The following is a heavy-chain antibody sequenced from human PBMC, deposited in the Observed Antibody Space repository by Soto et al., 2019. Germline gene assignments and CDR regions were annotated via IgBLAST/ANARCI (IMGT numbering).Heavy chain of an antibody. Sequence: GASVKVSCKASGGTFSSYAISWVRQAPGQGLEWMGGITPIFGTANYAQKFQGRVTITADESTSTAYMELSSLRSEDTAVYYCARVSVFGVVTPGPYYYYGMDVRGQGTTVTVSS. D-gene: IGHD3-3*01. CDR2: ITPIFGTA. J-gene: IGHJ6*02. CDR3: ARVSVFGVVTPGPYYYYGMDV. CDR1: GGTFSSYA. V-gene: IGHV1-69*13.